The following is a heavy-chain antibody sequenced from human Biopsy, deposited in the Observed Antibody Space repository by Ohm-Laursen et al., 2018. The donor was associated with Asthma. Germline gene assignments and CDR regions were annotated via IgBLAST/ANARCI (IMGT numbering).Heavy chain of an antibody. CDR2: VYYSGST. V-gene: IGHV4-59*07. J-gene: IGHJ4*02. CDR3: ARGVDRVTGLLDHFDS. D-gene: IGHD2-21*02. CDR1: GGSINNFY. Sequence: SDTLSLTCTVSGGSINNFYWSWIRQPPRKGLESIGHVYYSGSTNYNPSLKSRVTISIDASKNQFSLKLTSVTAADTAVYYCARGVDRVTGLLDHFDSWGQGTLVTVSS.